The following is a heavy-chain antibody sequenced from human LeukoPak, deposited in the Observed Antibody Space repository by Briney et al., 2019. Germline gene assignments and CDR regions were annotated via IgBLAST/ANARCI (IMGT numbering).Heavy chain of an antibody. CDR1: GFTFDDYA. J-gene: IGHJ4*02. D-gene: IGHD6-13*01. CDR2: ISWNSGSI. Sequence: GRSLRLSCAASGFTFDDYAMHWVRQAPGKGLEWVSGISWNSGSIGYADSVKGRFTISRDNAKNSLYLQMNSLRAEDTALYYCAKGRTYSSSWWDYWGQGTLVTVSS. CDR3: AKGRTYSSSWWDY. V-gene: IGHV3-9*01.